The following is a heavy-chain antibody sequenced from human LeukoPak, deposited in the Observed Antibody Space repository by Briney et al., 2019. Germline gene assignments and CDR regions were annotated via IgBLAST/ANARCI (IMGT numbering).Heavy chain of an antibody. D-gene: IGHD6-19*01. CDR3: ARGASSDWPFDY. V-gene: IGHV1-3*01. Sequence: GESLKISCKGSGYNFTNYWIGWVRQMPGKGLEWMGWINAGNGNTKYSQRFQGRVTISRDTSATTAYMELSSLRSEDTAVYYCARGASSDWPFDYWGQGTLVTVSS. J-gene: IGHJ4*02. CDR1: GYNFTNYW. CDR2: INAGNGNT.